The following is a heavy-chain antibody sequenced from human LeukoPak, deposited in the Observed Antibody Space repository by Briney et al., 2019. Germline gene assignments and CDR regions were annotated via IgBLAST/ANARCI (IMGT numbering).Heavy chain of an antibody. J-gene: IGHJ4*02. Sequence: ASVKVSCKASGYTFTSYYMHWVRQAPGQGLEWMGIINPSGGSTSYAQRFQGRVTMTRDTSTSTVYMELSSLRSEDTAVYYCAREVNHDSSGYYYALFDYWGQGTLVTVSS. V-gene: IGHV1-46*01. CDR1: GYTFTSYY. CDR2: INPSGGST. D-gene: IGHD3-22*01. CDR3: AREVNHDSSGYYYALFDY.